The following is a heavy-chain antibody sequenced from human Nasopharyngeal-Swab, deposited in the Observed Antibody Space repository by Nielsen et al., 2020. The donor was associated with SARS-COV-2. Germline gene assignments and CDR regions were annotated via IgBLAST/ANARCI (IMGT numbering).Heavy chain of an antibody. V-gene: IGHV3-9*01. D-gene: IGHD6-6*01. CDR3: AKEDSSSSVPDY. CDR2: ISWNSGSI. CDR1: GFTFDDYA. J-gene: IGHJ4*02. Sequence: SLKISCAASGFTFDDYAMHWVRQAPGKGLEWVSVISWNSGSIGYADSVKGRFTISRDNARNSLYLQMNSLRGEDTALYYCAKEDSSSSVPDYWGQGTLVTVSS.